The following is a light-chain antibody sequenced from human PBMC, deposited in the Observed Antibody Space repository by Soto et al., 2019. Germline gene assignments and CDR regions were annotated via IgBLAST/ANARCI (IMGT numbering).Light chain of an antibody. Sequence: ETVMTQSPATLSVSPGEGAVLSCRASQSVSSYVAWYQQRPGQAPRVLIYGASTRATGIPIRFSGSGSGTEFTLTIGSLQSEDSAVYYCQQYKDWPKTFGQGTKVDIK. CDR2: GAS. CDR3: QQYKDWPKT. CDR1: QSVSSY. J-gene: IGKJ1*01. V-gene: IGKV3-15*01.